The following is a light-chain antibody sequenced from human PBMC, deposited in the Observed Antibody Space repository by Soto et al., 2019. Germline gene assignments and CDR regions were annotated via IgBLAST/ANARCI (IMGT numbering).Light chain of an antibody. J-gene: IGKJ1*01. CDR1: QSISSW. Sequence: DIQVTQSPSTLSASVGARVPFTCRASQSISSWLAWYQQKPGRAPKLLIYDASTLESGVPSRFSGSGSGTEFTLTISRLQPDDFATYYCQQYNTYPWTFGQGTKV. CDR2: DAS. CDR3: QQYNTYPWT. V-gene: IGKV1-5*01.